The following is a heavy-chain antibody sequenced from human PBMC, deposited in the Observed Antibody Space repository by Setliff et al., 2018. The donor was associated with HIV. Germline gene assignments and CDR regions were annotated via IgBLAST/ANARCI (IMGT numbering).Heavy chain of an antibody. Sequence: PGGSLRLSCVGSGFSFKAYAIIWLRQAPGKGLEWVSGIDGSSETIHYANSVKGRFTISRDNAKNTLYLQMNSLRAEDTAVYYCAKLGKAGTDYWGQGTLVTVSS. CDR3: AKLGKAGTDY. V-gene: IGHV3-23*01. CDR2: IDGSSETI. D-gene: IGHD6-13*01. CDR1: GFSFKAYA. J-gene: IGHJ4*02.